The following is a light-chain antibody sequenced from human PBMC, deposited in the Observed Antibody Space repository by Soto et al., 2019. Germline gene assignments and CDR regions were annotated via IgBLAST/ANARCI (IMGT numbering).Light chain of an antibody. V-gene: IGKV3-20*01. CDR1: QSVSSSY. CDR3: QRYNNWPLT. Sequence: EIVLTQSPGTLSLSPGERATLSCRASQSVSSSYLAWYQQKPGQAPRLLIYGASSRATGIPDRFSGSGSGTEFTLTINSLQSEDFAVYYCQRYNNWPLTFGGGTKVESK. CDR2: GAS. J-gene: IGKJ4*01.